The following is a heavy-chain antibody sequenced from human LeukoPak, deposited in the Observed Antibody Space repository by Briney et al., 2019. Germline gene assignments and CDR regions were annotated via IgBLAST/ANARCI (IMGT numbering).Heavy chain of an antibody. D-gene: IGHD5-12*01. V-gene: IGHV4-59*01. J-gene: IGHJ4*02. Sequence: TLSLTCTVSGGSISSYYWSWIRQPPGKGLEWIGYIYYSGRTNYNPSLKSRVTISGDTSKNQFSLKLSSVTAADTAVYYCARARAVMRYSGDIFDYWGQGTLVTVSS. CDR3: ARARAVMRYSGDIFDY. CDR1: GGSISSYY. CDR2: IYYSGRT.